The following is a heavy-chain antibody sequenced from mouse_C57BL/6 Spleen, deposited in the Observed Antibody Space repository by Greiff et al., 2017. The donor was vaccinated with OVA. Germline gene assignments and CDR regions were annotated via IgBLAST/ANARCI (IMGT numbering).Heavy chain of an antibody. CDR2: ISSGSSTI. J-gene: IGHJ4*01. V-gene: IGHV5-17*01. Sequence: DVKLVESGGGLVKPGGSLKLSCAASGFTFSDYGMHWVRQAPEKGLEWVAYISSGSSTIYYADTVKGRFTISRDNAKNTLFLQMTSLRSEDTAMYYCARRNGNSGAMDYWGQGTSVTVSS. CDR1: GFTFSDYG. D-gene: IGHD2-1*01. CDR3: ARRNGNSGAMDY.